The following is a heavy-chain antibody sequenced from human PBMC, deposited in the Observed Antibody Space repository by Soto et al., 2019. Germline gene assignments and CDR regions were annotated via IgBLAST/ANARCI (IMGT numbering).Heavy chain of an antibody. V-gene: IGHV1-18*01. CDR3: ARDGIYYYYYYHMDV. J-gene: IGHJ6*03. CDR1: GYTFTSYG. D-gene: IGHD1-20*01. Sequence: GASVKVSCKASGYTFTSYGISWVRQAPGQGLEWMGWISAYNGNTNYAQKLQGRVTMTTDTSTSTAYMELRSLRSDDTAVYYCARDGIYYYYYYHMDVWGKGTTVTVSS. CDR2: ISAYNGNT.